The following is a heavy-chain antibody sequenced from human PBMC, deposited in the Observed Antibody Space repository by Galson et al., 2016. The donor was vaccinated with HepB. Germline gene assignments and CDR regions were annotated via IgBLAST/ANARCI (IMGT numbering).Heavy chain of an antibody. CDR2: ITGSGVTT. V-gene: IGHV3-23*01. CDR3: AKGPNAVVAATYFDS. CDR1: GFTFRNFV. D-gene: IGHD2-15*01. J-gene: IGHJ4*02. Sequence: SLRLSCAASGFTFRNFVMSWVRQAPGKGLEWVSIITGSGVTTDHADSVKGRFTISRDKSKNTLYLQMNSLRADDTAAYYCAKGPNAVVAATYFDSWGQGTLVTVSS.